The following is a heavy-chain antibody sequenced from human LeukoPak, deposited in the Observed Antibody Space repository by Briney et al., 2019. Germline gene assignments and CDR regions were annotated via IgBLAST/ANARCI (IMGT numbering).Heavy chain of an antibody. CDR1: GYTFTGYY. CDR2: INPNSGGT. J-gene: IGHJ4*02. Sequence: GASVKVSCKASGYTFTGYYMHWVRQAPGQGLEWMGWINPNSGGTNYAQKFQGRVTMIRDTSISTAYMELSRLRSDDTAVYYCARDSSDSPDYGIMLYWGQGTLVTVSS. D-gene: IGHD4-17*01. CDR3: ARDSSDSPDYGIMLY. V-gene: IGHV1-2*02.